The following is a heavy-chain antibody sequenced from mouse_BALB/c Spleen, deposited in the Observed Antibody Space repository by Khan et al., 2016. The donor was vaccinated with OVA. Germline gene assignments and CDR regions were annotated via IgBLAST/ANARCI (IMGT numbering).Heavy chain of an antibody. D-gene: IGHD1-1*01. Sequence: EVELVESGGGLVKPGGSLKFSCAASGFTFSNYGMSWVRQTPEKRLEWVATISSGGSYTYYPASVKGRFTISRDNANNTLYLKMSSLRSEDTAMYYCARTAGYYGSNYFDYWGQGTTLTVSS. J-gene: IGHJ2*01. CDR2: ISSGGSYT. V-gene: IGHV5-9-3*01. CDR1: GFTFSNYG. CDR3: ARTAGYYGSNYFDY.